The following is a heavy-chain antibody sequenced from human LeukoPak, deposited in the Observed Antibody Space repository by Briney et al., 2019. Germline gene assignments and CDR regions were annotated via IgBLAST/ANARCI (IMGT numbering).Heavy chain of an antibody. V-gene: IGHV4-59*08. D-gene: IGHD5-12*01. CDR1: GGSISSYY. J-gene: IGHJ6*03. CDR3: ARHSGYEKDYYYYYMDV. CDR2: IYYSGST. Sequence: SETLSLTCTVSGGSISSYYWSWIRQPPGKGLEWIGYIYYSGSTNYNPSLKSRVTISVDTSKNQFSLKLSSVTAADTAVYYCARHSGYEKDYYYYYMDVWVKGTTVTISS.